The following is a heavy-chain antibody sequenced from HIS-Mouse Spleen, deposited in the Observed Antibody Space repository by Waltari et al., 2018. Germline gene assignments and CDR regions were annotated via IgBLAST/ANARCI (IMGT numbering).Heavy chain of an antibody. V-gene: IGHV1-2*02. CDR2: INPNSGGT. Sequence: QVQLVQSGAEVKKPGASVKVSCKASGSTFTGYYMHRGHPAPGQGLEWMGWINPNSGGTNYAQKFQGRVTMTRDTSISTAYMELSRLRSDDTAVYYCARVVVAYSSSWPIDYWGQGTLVTVSS. CDR1: GSTFTGYY. D-gene: IGHD6-13*01. CDR3: ARVVVAYSSSWPIDY. J-gene: IGHJ4*02.